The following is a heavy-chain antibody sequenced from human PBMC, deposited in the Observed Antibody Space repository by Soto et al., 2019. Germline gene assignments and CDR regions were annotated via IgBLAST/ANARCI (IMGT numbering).Heavy chain of an antibody. CDR2: ISPYNDDT. CDR1: GYTFSSYG. CDR3: ARGGYYDSSGSRNYYYYGMDV. V-gene: IGHV1-18*01. Sequence: QAQLVQSGAEVKKPGASVKVSCKASGYTFSSYGISWVRQAPGQGLEWLGWISPYNDDTNYAQKLQGRVTMTTDTSTRTAYMDLRRLRSDDTAVYYCARGGYYDSSGSRNYYYYGMDVWGQGTTVTVSS. J-gene: IGHJ6*02. D-gene: IGHD3-22*01.